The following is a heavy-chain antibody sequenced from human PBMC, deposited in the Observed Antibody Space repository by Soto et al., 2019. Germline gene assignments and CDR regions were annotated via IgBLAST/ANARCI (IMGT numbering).Heavy chain of an antibody. J-gene: IGHJ2*01. V-gene: IGHV1-3*01. Sequence: GASGKVSCKASGYTFTSYAMPWVRQAPGQRLEWMGWINAGNGNTKYSQRFQGRVTITRDTSASTAYMELSGLRSEDTAVYYCARGGSLYWYFDLWGRGTLVTVSS. D-gene: IGHD1-26*01. CDR3: ARGGSLYWYFDL. CDR1: GYTFTSYA. CDR2: INAGNGNT.